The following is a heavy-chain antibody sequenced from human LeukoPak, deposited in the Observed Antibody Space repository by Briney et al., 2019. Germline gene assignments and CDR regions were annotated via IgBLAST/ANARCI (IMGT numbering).Heavy chain of an antibody. V-gene: IGHV3-30*12. J-gene: IGHJ4*02. Sequence: GRSLRLSCAASGFTVNNYGVHWVRQAPGKGLEWVAVMYSDGSTTFYGDSVKGRFTISRDNTKNTLFLQMNSLRADDTAVYYCARLVVTGIGYWGQGAQVTVSS. CDR1: GFTVNNYG. CDR2: MYSDGSTT. CDR3: ARLVVTGIGY. D-gene: IGHD2-21*02.